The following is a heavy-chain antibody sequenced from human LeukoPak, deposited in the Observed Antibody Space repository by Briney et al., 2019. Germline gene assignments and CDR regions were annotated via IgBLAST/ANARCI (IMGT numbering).Heavy chain of an antibody. CDR2: IIPIFGTA. V-gene: IGHV1-69*05. Sequence: GSSVKVSCKASGGTFSSYAISWVRQAPGQGPEWMGGIIPIFGTANYAQKFQGRVTITTDESTSTAYMELSSLRSEDTAVYYCARGRDGYDPHYYFDYWGQGTLVTVSS. CDR3: ARGRDGYDPHYYFDY. D-gene: IGHD5-24*01. J-gene: IGHJ4*02. CDR1: GGTFSSYA.